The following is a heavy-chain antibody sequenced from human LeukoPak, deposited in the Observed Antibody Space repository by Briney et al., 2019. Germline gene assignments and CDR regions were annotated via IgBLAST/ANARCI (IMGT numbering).Heavy chain of an antibody. CDR3: ARRDSSGYYYFED. CDR2: IYSGGTT. V-gene: IGHV3-66*04. Sequence: GGSLRLSCAVSGFIVSNNYMSWVRQAPGKGLEWVSVIYSGGTTYYADSVKGRFTISRDNSKNTLYLQMNSLRAEDTAVYYCARRDSSGYYYFEDWGQGTLVTVSS. CDR1: GFIVSNNY. J-gene: IGHJ4*02. D-gene: IGHD3-22*01.